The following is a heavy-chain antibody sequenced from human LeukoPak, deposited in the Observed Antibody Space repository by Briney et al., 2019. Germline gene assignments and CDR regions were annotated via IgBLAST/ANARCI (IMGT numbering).Heavy chain of an antibody. CDR1: GYTFTSYD. CDR2: MNPNSGNT. Sequence: GASVKVSCKASGYTFTSYDINWVRQATGQGLEWIGWMNPNSGNTGYAQKFQGRVTLTRDMSTSTDYLELSSLRSEDTAVYYCARDNSVRDEAWWFNPWGQGTLVTVSS. CDR3: ARDNSVRDEAWWFNP. V-gene: IGHV1-8*01. D-gene: IGHD5-24*01. J-gene: IGHJ5*02.